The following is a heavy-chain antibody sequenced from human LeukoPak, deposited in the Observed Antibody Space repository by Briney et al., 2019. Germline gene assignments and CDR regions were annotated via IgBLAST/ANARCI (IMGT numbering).Heavy chain of an antibody. CDR1: GYSISSGYY. D-gene: IGHD6-6*01. Sequence: SETLSLTCAVSGYSISSGYYWGWIRQPPGKGLEWIGSIYHSGSTYYNPSLKSRVTISVDTSKNQFSLKLSSVTAADTAVYYCASSSSALFDYWRQGTLVTVSS. CDR3: ASSSSALFDY. J-gene: IGHJ4*02. V-gene: IGHV4-38-2*01. CDR2: IYHSGST.